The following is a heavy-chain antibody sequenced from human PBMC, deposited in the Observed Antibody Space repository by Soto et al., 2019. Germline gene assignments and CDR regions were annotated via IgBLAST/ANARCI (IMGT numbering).Heavy chain of an antibody. V-gene: IGHV3-23*01. Sequence: PAGSLRLSCAASGFTFSNSAIHWIRQAPGKGPEWVSTITADGGTYYADSVKGRFAMSRDTSENTLYLQMNSLGAEDTAAYYCAPHVSCSGGSCQYDAFAIRGQGTMVTVSS. CDR3: APHVSCSGGSCQYDAFAI. D-gene: IGHD2-15*01. J-gene: IGHJ3*02. CDR2: ITADGGT. CDR1: GFTFSNSA.